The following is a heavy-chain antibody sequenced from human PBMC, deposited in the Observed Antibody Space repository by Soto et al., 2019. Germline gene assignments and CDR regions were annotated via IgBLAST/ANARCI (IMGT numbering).Heavy chain of an antibody. CDR3: ARGGCSGGSCYYYYMDV. J-gene: IGHJ6*03. V-gene: IGHV4-34*01. Sequence: QVQLQQWGAGLLKPSETLSLTCAVYGGSFSGYYWSWIRQPPGKGLEWIGEINHSGSTNYNPSLKSRVTISVDTSKNQFFLKLSSVTAADTAVYYCARGGCSGGSCYYYYMDVWGKGTTVTVSS. CDR2: INHSGST. D-gene: IGHD2-15*01. CDR1: GGSFSGYY.